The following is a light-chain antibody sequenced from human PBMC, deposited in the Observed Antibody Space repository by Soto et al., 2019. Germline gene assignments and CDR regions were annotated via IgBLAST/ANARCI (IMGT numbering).Light chain of an antibody. CDR3: HQYNDWPLT. CDR2: HAS. V-gene: IGKV3-15*01. CDR1: QSVNNN. Sequence: EIVMTQSPATLSVSPGERATLSCRASQSVNNNLAWYQQKPGQVPRPHFYHASTGATGIPARFSGSGSGTELTLTISSVQSEDFAVYYCHQYNDWPLTFGGGTKVEIK. J-gene: IGKJ4*01.